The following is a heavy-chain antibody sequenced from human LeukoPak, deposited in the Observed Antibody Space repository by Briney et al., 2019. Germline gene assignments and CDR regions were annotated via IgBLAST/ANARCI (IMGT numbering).Heavy chain of an antibody. D-gene: IGHD3-9*01. CDR1: GFTVSSNY. CDR2: IYSGGST. Sequence: GGSLRLSCAASGFTVSSNYMSWVRQAPGKGLEWVSVIYSGGSTYYADSVKGRFTISRDNSKNTLYLQMNSLRAEDTAVYYCAKDRSGTIFGVFDYWGQGTLVTVSS. V-gene: IGHV3-53*05. J-gene: IGHJ4*02. CDR3: AKDRSGTIFGVFDY.